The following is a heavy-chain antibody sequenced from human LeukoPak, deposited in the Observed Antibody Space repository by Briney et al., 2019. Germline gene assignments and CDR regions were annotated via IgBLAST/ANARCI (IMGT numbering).Heavy chain of an antibody. CDR1: GFTFGNYA. J-gene: IGHJ5*02. CDR2: IRSKAYGGTT. V-gene: IGHV3-49*03. Sequence: GGSLRLSCTASGFTFGNYAMSWFRQAPGKGLEWVGFIRSKAYGGTTENAASVKGRFTISRDDSKSVAYLQMNSLKTEDTAVYYCTRILAAAGRWFDPWGQGTLVTVSS. D-gene: IGHD6-13*01. CDR3: TRILAAAGRWFDP.